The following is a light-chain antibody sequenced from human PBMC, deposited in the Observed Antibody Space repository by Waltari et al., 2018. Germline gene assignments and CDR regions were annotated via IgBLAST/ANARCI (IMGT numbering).Light chain of an antibody. J-gene: IGLJ2*01. CDR3: SSTDSSGAYVI. V-gene: IGLV3-25*03. CDR2: KVT. CDR1: ALRKHF. Sequence: SSELTQPPSVSVSPAQTPRVTCSGGALRKHFVYWYQQKPGQAPLLVRYKVTESPSGIPERFSGSRSVTTATVTVSGPQAEDEGDYYCSSTDSSGAYVIFGGGTKLTVL.